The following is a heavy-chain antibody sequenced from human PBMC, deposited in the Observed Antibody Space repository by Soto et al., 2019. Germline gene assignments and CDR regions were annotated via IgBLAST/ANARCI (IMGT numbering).Heavy chain of an antibody. CDR1: SGSISSSNW. CDR3: ARVGNWNDGGEGGAFDI. CDR2: IYHSGST. Sequence: SETLSLTCAVSSGSISSSNWWSWVRQPPGKGLEWIGEIYHSGSTNYNPSLKSRVTISVDKSKNQFSLKLSSVTAADPAVYYCARVGNWNDGGEGGAFDIWGQGTMVTVSS. D-gene: IGHD1-1*01. V-gene: IGHV4-4*02. J-gene: IGHJ3*02.